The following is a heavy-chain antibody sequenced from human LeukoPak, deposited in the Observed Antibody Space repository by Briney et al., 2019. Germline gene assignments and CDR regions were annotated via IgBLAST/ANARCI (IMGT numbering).Heavy chain of an antibody. Sequence: GGSLRLSCAASGFTFSSYWMSWVRQAPGKGLEWVANIKQDGSEKYYVDSVKGRFTISIDNAKNSLYLQMNSLRAEDTAVYYCASWDGYCSGGSCFDYWGQGTLVTVSS. D-gene: IGHD2-15*01. CDR2: IKQDGSEK. CDR3: ASWDGYCSGGSCFDY. V-gene: IGHV3-7*01. J-gene: IGHJ4*02. CDR1: GFTFSSYW.